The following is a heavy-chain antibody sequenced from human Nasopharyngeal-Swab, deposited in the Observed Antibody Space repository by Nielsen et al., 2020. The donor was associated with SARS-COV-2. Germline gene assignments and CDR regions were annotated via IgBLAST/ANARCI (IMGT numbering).Heavy chain of an antibody. D-gene: IGHD2/OR15-2a*01. CDR2: NTHSGST. CDR1: GGSFNDFY. CDR3: ARGSHVTCTFDV. Sequence: SQTLSLTCAVYGGSFNDFYWSWLRQPPGERPEWIGENTHSGSTNYNPSLRSRSTISVDTSKNQFSLTLSSVTAADTAVYYCARGSHVTCTFDVWGQGTTVTVSS. J-gene: IGHJ6*02. V-gene: IGHV4-34*01.